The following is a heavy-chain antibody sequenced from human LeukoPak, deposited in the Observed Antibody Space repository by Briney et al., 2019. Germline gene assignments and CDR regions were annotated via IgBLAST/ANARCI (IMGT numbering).Heavy chain of an antibody. CDR3: ARTCPYYYDSSGYPDY. J-gene: IGHJ4*02. V-gene: IGHV2-70*11. CDR2: IDWDDDK. D-gene: IGHD3-22*01. CDR1: GFSLSTSGMC. Sequence: SGPTLVNPTQTLTLTCTFSGFSLSTSGMCVSWIRQPPGKALEWLARIDWDDDKYYSTSLKTRLTISKDTSKNQVVLTMTNVDPVDTATYYCARTCPYYYDSSGYPDYWGQGTLVTVSS.